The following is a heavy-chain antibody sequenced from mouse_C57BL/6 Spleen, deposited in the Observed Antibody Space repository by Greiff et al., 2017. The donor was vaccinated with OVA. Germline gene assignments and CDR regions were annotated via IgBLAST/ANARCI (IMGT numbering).Heavy chain of an antibody. CDR3: AQLGRGYAMDY. Sequence: EVQLVESGGGLVKPGGSLKLSCAASGFTFSDYGMHWVRQAPEKGLEWVAYISSGSSTIYYADTVKGRFTISRDNAKNTLFLQMTSLRSEDTAMYYCAQLGRGYAMDYWGQGTSVTVSS. V-gene: IGHV5-17*01. J-gene: IGHJ4*01. CDR2: ISSGSSTI. CDR1: GFTFSDYG. D-gene: IGHD4-1*02.